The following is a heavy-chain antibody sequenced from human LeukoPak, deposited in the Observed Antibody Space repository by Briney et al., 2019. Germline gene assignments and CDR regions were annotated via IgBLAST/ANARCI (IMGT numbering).Heavy chain of an antibody. CDR3: TKGSAGGRPYYFDN. D-gene: IGHD2-15*01. Sequence: PGGSLRLSCAASGFTFSSYALSWVRQAPGKGLDWISGVDGSGAYTYYSDSVKGRFTISRDDSKNTLYLLMDSLRAEDTAVYFCTKGSAGGRPYYFDNWGQGTLVTVSS. CDR2: VDGSGAYT. J-gene: IGHJ4*02. CDR1: GFTFSSYA. V-gene: IGHV3-23*01.